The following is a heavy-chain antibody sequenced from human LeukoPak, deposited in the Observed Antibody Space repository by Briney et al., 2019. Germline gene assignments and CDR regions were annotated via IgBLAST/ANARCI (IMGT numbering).Heavy chain of an antibody. CDR2: IIPIFGTA. J-gene: IGHJ4*02. Sequence: GASVKVSCKASGGTFSSYAISWVRQAPGQGLEWMGGIIPIFGTANYAQKFQGRVTITTDESTSTAYMELSSLRAEDTAVYYCARDTWAAAADYWGQGTLVTVSS. CDR1: GGTFSSYA. V-gene: IGHV1-69*05. D-gene: IGHD6-13*01. CDR3: ARDTWAAAADY.